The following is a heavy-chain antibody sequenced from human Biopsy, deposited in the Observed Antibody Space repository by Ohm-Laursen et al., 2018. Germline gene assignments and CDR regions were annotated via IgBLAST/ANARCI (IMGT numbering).Heavy chain of an antibody. CDR3: AKGQAPDGYNYAFDI. V-gene: IGHV3-9*01. D-gene: IGHD5-24*01. CDR1: GFTFHTYA. CDR2: ISWNSGRI. Sequence: SSLRLSCTAFGFTFHTYAMNWVRQAPGKGLEWVSGISWNSGRIAYADSVKGRFTISRDNAKNSLYLQMNSLRAEDTALYYCAKGQAPDGYNYAFDIWGQGTMLTVSS. J-gene: IGHJ3*02.